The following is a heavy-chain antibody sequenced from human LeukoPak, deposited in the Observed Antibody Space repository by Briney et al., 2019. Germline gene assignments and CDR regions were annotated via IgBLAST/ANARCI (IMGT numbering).Heavy chain of an antibody. V-gene: IGHV1-69*13. J-gene: IGHJ4*02. CDR3: ARESGSYEAYFDY. D-gene: IGHD1-26*01. CDR1: GGTFSSYA. CDR2: IFPIFATA. Sequence: SVKVSCKASGGTFSSYAISWVRQAPGQGLEWMGRIFPIFATANYAQKFQGRVTITADESTSTAYMELSSLRPEDTAVYYCARESGSYEAYFDYWGQGTLVTVSS.